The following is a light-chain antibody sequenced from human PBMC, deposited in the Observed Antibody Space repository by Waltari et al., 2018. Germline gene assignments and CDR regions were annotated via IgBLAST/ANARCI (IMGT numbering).Light chain of an antibody. Sequence: DIVLPQSPGTLSLSPGESATLSCRASQSVGTSVTWYQQKPGQAHRRLIYGVSNRATAIPDRFSGSGSGTDFTLTISSLEPEDFAVYYCHQRSSWPRTFGQGTKLELK. CDR1: QSVGTS. J-gene: IGKJ1*01. CDR2: GVS. CDR3: HQRSSWPRT. V-gene: IGKV3-11*01.